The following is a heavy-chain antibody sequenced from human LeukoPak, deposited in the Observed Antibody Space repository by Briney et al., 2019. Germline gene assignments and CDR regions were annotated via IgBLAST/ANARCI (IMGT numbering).Heavy chain of an antibody. Sequence: PSETLSLTCAVSGYSISSGYYWGWIRQPPGKGLEWIGSIYHSGSTYYNPSLKGRVTISVDTSKNQFSLKLSSVTAADTAVYYCARVDSSGFDYWGQGTLVTVSS. CDR2: IYHSGST. D-gene: IGHD3-22*01. CDR3: ARVDSSGFDY. J-gene: IGHJ4*02. CDR1: GYSISSGYY. V-gene: IGHV4-38-2*01.